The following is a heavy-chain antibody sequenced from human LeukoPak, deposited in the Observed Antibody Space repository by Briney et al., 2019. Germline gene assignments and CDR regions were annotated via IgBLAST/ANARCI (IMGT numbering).Heavy chain of an antibody. CDR3: ARDGRGAAAGTGYYYYMDV. CDR1: GGSLSSYY. J-gene: IGHJ6*03. Sequence: SETLSLTCAVSGGSLSSYYWSWIRQPAGKGLEWIGRIYNSGSTNYNPSLKSRVTMSVGTSKNQFSLKLSSVTAADTAVYYCARDGRGAAAGTGYYYYMDVWGKGTTVTVSS. CDR2: IYNSGST. V-gene: IGHV4-4*07. D-gene: IGHD6-13*01.